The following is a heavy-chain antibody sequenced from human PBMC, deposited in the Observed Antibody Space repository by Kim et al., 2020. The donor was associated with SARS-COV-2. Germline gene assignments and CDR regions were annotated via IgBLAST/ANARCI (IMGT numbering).Heavy chain of an antibody. V-gene: IGHV3-48*04. CDR1: GLSFSGRT. J-gene: IGHJ4*02. CDR2: ITSRGTTI. CDR3: ASSDPYYFDY. Sequence: GGSLRLSCEAHGLSFSGRTMNWVRQAPGKGLEWLASITSRGTTIYYADSVKGRFTISRDNDKNSLFLHMNSLRAEDTAVYFCASSDPYYFDYWGQGALVTVSS.